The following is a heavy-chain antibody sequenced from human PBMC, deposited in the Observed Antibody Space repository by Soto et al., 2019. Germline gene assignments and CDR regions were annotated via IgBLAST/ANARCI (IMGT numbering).Heavy chain of an antibody. V-gene: IGHV3-30*03. Sequence: GGSLRRSCAACGFTFNSYGMHWVRQGPGNGLEWVAFISYDSTKTYYADSVKGRFTISRDNSNGALYVQMNSLTGEDTAVYYCARTRSACSDFHYYYLDVWGQGTTVTVSS. CDR2: ISYDSTKT. CDR1: GFTFNSYG. D-gene: IGHD1-26*01. J-gene: IGHJ6*02. CDR3: ARTRSACSDFHYYYLDV.